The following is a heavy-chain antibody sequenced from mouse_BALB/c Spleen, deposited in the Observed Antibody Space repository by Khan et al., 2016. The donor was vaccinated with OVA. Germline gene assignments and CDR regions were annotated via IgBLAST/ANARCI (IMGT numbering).Heavy chain of an antibody. Sequence: QIQLVQSGAELAKPVASVKMSCKASGYTFINYWILWVKQRPGQGLEWIGYINPSTGYTEYNQNFKDKATLTADKSSSTAYMQLSSRTSEDSAVYYCARRGLRWDFDYWGQGTTLTVSS. CDR2: INPSTGYT. V-gene: IGHV1-7*01. D-gene: IGHD1-1*01. CDR1: GYTFINYW. J-gene: IGHJ2*01. CDR3: ARRGLRWDFDY.